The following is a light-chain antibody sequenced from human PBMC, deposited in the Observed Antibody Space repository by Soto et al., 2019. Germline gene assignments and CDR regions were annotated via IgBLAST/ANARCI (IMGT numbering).Light chain of an antibody. V-gene: IGKV3-11*01. CDR3: HQRTRWPPT. Sequence: EIVLSQSPATLSLSPGERASLSCRASQSISVYLAWYQQKSGQPPRLLIYDASNRATGIPARFSGSESGTDLTLPISSPEAEDFAVYYCHQRTRWPPTFGGGNQGAS. J-gene: IGKJ4*01. CDR2: DAS. CDR1: QSISVY.